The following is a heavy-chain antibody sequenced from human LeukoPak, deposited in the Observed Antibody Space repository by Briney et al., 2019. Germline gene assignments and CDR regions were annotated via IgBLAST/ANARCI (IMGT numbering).Heavy chain of an antibody. CDR3: AGLAVAGVYYFDY. CDR1: GGSFSGYY. V-gene: IGHV4-34*01. D-gene: IGHD6-19*01. Sequence: ASETLSLTCAVYGGSFSGYYWSWIRQPPGKGLEWIGEINHSGSTNHNPSLKSRVTISVDTSKNQFSLKLSSVTAADTAVYYCAGLAVAGVYYFDYWGQGTLVTVSS. J-gene: IGHJ4*02. CDR2: INHSGST.